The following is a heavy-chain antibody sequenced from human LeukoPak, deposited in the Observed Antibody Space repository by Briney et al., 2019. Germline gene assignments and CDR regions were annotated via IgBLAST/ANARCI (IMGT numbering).Heavy chain of an antibody. Sequence: GGSLRLSCTASGFTFSSLAMTWVRQAPGKGLEWVSTIRSNGDTTYNADSVKGRFTISRDNSKNTLYLELNNLRVEDTATFYCAKGQELDDGVFDSWGQGTMVTVSS. CDR1: GFTFSSLA. CDR3: AKGQELDDGVFDS. V-gene: IGHV3-23*01. CDR2: IRSNGDTT. D-gene: IGHD1-1*01. J-gene: IGHJ4*02.